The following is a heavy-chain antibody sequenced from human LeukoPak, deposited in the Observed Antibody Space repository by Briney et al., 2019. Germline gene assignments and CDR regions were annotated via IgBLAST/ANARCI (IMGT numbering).Heavy chain of an antibody. D-gene: IGHD1-26*01. V-gene: IGHV3-7*01. J-gene: IGHJ4*02. Sequence: PGGSLRLSCAASGFSVSSYDLSWVRQAPGKGLEWVANIEGDGSEKNYVDSVKGRFIISRDNAKNSLYLQMNSLRAEDTAVYFCAREPTAVGLWGQGTLVTVSS. CDR2: IEGDGSEK. CDR3: AREPTAVGL. CDR1: GFSVSSYD.